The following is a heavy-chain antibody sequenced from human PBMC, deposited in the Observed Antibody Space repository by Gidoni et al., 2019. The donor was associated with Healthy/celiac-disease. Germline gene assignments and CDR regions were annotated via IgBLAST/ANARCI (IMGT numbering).Heavy chain of an antibody. CDR3: ARDGNSHYYYYGMDV. CDR2: IYSGGST. V-gene: IGHV3-53*01. CDR1: GFTFISNY. J-gene: IGHJ6*02. Sequence: EVPLVESGGGLIQPGGSLRLSWAASGFTFISNYMSWVRQAPGKGLEWVSVIYSGGSTYYADSVKGRFTISRDNSKNTLYLQMNSLRAEDTAVYYCARDGNSHYYYYGMDVWGQGTTVTVSS. D-gene: IGHD5-18*01.